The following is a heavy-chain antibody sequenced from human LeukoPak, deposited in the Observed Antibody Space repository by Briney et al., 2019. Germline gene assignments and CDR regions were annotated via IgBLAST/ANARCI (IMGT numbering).Heavy chain of an antibody. CDR3: ARSQEMATMFVDY. CDR2: IYYSGST. Sequence: PSQTLSLTCTVFGGSISSGDYYWSWIRQPPGKGLEWIGYIYYSGSTYYNPSLKSRVTVSVDTSKNQFSLKLSSVTAADTAVYYCARSQEMATMFVDYWGQGTLVTVSS. D-gene: IGHD5-24*01. CDR1: GGSISSGDYY. J-gene: IGHJ4*02. V-gene: IGHV4-30-4*08.